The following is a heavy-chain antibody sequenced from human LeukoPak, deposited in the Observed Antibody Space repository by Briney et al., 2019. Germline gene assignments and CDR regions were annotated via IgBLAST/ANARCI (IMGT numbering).Heavy chain of an antibody. D-gene: IGHD3-9*01. V-gene: IGHV4-31*03. CDR2: IYYSGST. J-gene: IGHJ3*02. CDR1: GGSISSGGYY. Sequence: SGTLCLTCTVSGGSISSGGYYWSWIRQHPGKDREWMGYIYYSGSTYYNPSLKRRVTISVDASKNQCSMKVSSGNAAYSGEYYCASGDTTGYSGDAFNIWGHGTMVTVSS. CDR3: ASGDTTGYSGDAFNI.